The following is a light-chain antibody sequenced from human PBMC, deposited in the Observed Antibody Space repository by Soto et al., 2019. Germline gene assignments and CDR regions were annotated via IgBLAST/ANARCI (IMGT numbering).Light chain of an antibody. V-gene: IGLV2-14*01. Sequence: QSALTQPASVSGSPGQSIAVSCTGTSSDVGRYNYVSWYQQHPGKAPKLIIYDVSRRPSGVSDRFSGSKSGNTASLTISGLQVEDEADYYCSSYTTSTSDVFGDGTKLTVL. CDR2: DVS. CDR1: SSDVGRYNY. CDR3: SSYTTSTSDV. J-gene: IGLJ1*01.